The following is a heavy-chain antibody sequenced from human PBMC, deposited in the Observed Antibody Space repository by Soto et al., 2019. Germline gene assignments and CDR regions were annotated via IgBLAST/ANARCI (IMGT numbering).Heavy chain of an antibody. Sequence: EVQLVESGGGLIQPGGSLKLSCAASGFTVGNNYMSWVRQAPGKGLEWVSLIYSTGTTKYADSVKGRFTVSRDNAKNTLYLQMNSRRAEDTAVYYCAKDGRGSGSHYNSFGYCGQGTLVTVSS. CDR1: GFTVGNNY. CDR2: IYSTGTT. D-gene: IGHD3-10*01. J-gene: IGHJ4*02. CDR3: AKDGRGSGSHYNSFGY. V-gene: IGHV3-53*01.